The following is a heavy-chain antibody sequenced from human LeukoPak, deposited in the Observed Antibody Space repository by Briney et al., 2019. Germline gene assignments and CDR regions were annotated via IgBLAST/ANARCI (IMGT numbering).Heavy chain of an antibody. CDR1: GFTFSNYG. V-gene: IGHV3-23*01. J-gene: IGHJ4*02. Sequence: LAGGSLRLSCVASGFTFSNYGMSWVRQAPGKGLEWVAGISGGGTNTHYGESVKGRFTISRDNSKNTLYLQMDSLRAEDTAVYYCARDWGLQDYWGQGTLVTASS. D-gene: IGHD5-24*01. CDR3: ARDWGLQDY. CDR2: ISGGGTNT.